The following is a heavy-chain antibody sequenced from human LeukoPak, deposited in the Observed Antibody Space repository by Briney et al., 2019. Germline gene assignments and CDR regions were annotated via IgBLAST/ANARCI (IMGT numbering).Heavy chain of an antibody. D-gene: IGHD2-2*01. CDR3: AKYCSSTSCSTGAFDI. V-gene: IGHV3-53*01. CDR1: GFTVSSNY. Sequence: GGSLRLSCAASGFTVSSNYMSWVRQAPGKGLEWVSVIYSGGSTYYADSVKGRFTISRDNSKNTLYLQMNSLRAEDTAVYYCAKYCSSTSCSTGAFDIWGQGTMVTVSS. CDR2: IYSGGST. J-gene: IGHJ3*02.